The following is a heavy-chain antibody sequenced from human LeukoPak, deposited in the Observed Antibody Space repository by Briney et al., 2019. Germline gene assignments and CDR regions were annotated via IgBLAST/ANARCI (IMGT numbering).Heavy chain of an antibody. CDR3: ASIQVPYSSGWYGAFDI. CDR1: GGSISSSSYY. V-gene: IGHV4-39*01. D-gene: IGHD6-19*01. Sequence: SETLSLTCTVSGGSISSSSYYWGWIRQPPGKGLEWIGSIYYSGSTYYNPSLKSRVTISVDTSKNQFSLKLSSVTAADTAVYYCASIQVPYSSGWYGAFDIWGQGTMVTVSS. J-gene: IGHJ3*02. CDR2: IYYSGST.